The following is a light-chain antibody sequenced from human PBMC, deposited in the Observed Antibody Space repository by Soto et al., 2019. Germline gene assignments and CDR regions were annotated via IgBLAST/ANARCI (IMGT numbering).Light chain of an antibody. J-gene: IGKJ1*01. CDR1: QSINIY. V-gene: IGKV1-39*01. CDR2: VAS. CDR3: QQYNSYPWT. Sequence: EIQMTQKQSSLSASVGDSVTITCRASQSINIYLSWYQQKPGKAPKLLINVASTLQGGVPSRFSGSGSGTDFTLAISSLQPEDFATYYCQQYNSYPWTFGQGTIVDVK.